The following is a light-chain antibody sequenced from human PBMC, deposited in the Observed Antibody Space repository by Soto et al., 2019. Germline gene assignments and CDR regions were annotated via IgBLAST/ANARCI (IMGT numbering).Light chain of an antibody. CDR2: DAS. CDR3: QQRTNWPPAIT. Sequence: ETVLTQSPCTLSFSPWERSTLSFMTVHIVSSYIAFYQQKPGPAPRLLISDASSRATGIPARFSGIGSGTDFTLTISSLEPEDFAVYYCQQRTNWPPAITFGQGTRLEI. V-gene: IGKV3-11*01. CDR1: HIVSSY. J-gene: IGKJ5*01.